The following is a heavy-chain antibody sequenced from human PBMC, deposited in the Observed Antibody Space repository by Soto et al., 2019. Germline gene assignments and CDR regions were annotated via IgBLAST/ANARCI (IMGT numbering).Heavy chain of an antibody. CDR1: GFTFSSYA. V-gene: IGHV3-23*01. J-gene: IGHJ5*02. Sequence: GGSLRLSCAASGFTFSSYAMSWVRQAPGKGLEWVSAISGSGGSTYYADSVKGRFTISRDNSKNTLYLQMNSLRAEDTAVYYCAKSRHLPHDSRPNWFDPWGQGTLVTVSS. CDR3: AKSRHLPHDSRPNWFDP. CDR2: ISGSGGST. D-gene: IGHD2-15*01.